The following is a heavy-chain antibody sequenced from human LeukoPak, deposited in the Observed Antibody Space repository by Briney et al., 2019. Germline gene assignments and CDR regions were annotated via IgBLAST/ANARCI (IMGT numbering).Heavy chain of an antibody. CDR3: ARVSYMFGSDY. V-gene: IGHV3-48*03. J-gene: IGHJ4*02. CDR2: ISNGGGTI. D-gene: IGHD3-10*02. Sequence: GGSLRLSCAASGFTFTSYDFNWVRQAPGKGLEWVSYISNGGGTIYYADSVKGRFTISRDNAKNSVFLQMNTLRAEDTAVYYCARVSYMFGSDYWGQGTLVTVSS. CDR1: GFTFTSYD.